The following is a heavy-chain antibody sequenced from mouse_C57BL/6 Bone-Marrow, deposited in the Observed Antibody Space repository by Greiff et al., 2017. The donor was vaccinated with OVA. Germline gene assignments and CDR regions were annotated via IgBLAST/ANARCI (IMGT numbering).Heavy chain of an antibody. CDR1: GFTFSSYG. CDR3: AETAGAMDY. D-gene: IGHD1-2*01. V-gene: IGHV5-6*01. Sequence: EVQLVESGGDLVKPGGSLKLSCAASGFTFSSYGLSWVRPTPDKRLEWVATISSGGSYTYYPDSVKGRFTISRDNAKNTLYLQMSSLKSEDTAMYYCAETAGAMDYWGQGTSVTVSS. J-gene: IGHJ4*01. CDR2: ISSGGSYT.